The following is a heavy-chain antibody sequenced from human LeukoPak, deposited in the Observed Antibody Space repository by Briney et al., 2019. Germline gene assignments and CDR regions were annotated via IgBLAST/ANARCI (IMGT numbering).Heavy chain of an antibody. D-gene: IGHD1-20*01. CDR3: ASLNWNHGDTYYFDY. CDR2: VYYTGNT. J-gene: IGHJ4*02. CDR1: GDSITNTRYY. Sequence: SETLSLTXTVSGDSITNTRYYWSWIRQPPGKGLEWIGSVYYTGNTYYNPSLKSRVTVSVDTSKNQFSLKLNSVTAADTAVYYCASLNWNHGDTYYFDYWGQGTLVTVSS. V-gene: IGHV4-39*01.